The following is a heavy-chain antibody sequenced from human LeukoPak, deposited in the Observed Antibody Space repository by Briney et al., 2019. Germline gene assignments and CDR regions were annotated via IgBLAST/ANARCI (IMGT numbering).Heavy chain of an antibody. CDR1: GFTFSTYT. Sequence: GGSLRLSCAASGFTFSTYTMTWVRQAPGKGLEWVSSITGTSTYIYYADSLKGRFTISRDNAKNSLFLQMNSLRAEDTAVYYCTAATPDYWGQGTLVTVSS. D-gene: IGHD6-13*01. CDR3: TAATPDY. V-gene: IGHV3-21*01. CDR2: ITGTSTYI. J-gene: IGHJ4*02.